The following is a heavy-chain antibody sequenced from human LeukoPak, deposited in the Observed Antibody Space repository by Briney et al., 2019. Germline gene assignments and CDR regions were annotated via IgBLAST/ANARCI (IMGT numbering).Heavy chain of an antibody. V-gene: IGHV4-39*01. Sequence: SETLSLTCTVSGGSISNTNYAWGWVRQPPGKGLEWIGSRYYSGSAYYNPSLESRLTISVDTSKNQFSLKLSFMTAADTAVYYCARRGKGSAEIDFWGQGTLVTVSS. J-gene: IGHJ4*02. CDR1: GGSISNTNYA. CDR3: ARRGKGSAEIDF. CDR2: RYYSGSA. D-gene: IGHD3-16*01.